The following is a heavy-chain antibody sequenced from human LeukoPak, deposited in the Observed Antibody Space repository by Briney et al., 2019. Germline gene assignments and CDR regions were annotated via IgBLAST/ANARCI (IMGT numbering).Heavy chain of an antibody. CDR3: ARDHPRRGGSTWYEGGAFDI. Sequence: ASVKVSCKASGYSFTRNIITWVRQAPGQGLEWMGWISAYNGNTNYAQKFQGRVTMTTDTSTSTAYMELRSLTSDDTAVYYCARDHPRRGGSTWYEGGAFDIWGQGTMVTVSS. CDR2: ISAYNGNT. CDR1: GYSFTRNI. J-gene: IGHJ3*02. D-gene: IGHD6-13*01. V-gene: IGHV1-18*01.